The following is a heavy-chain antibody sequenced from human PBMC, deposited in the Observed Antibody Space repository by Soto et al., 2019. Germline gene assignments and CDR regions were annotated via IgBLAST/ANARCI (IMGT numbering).Heavy chain of an antibody. CDR1: GFTFSNYA. CDR2: ITGGADTT. V-gene: IGHV3-23*01. J-gene: IGHJ4*02. Sequence: EVQLLESGGGLVQPWESLRLSCAASGFTFSNYALNWVRQAPGKGLEWVSGITGGADTTFYADSVTGRFTVSRDNSKKTLYIQMNSLRPEDTAVFYCAKEASSGSSGVFDYWGQGTLVTVSS. D-gene: IGHD6-6*01. CDR3: AKEASSGSSGVFDY.